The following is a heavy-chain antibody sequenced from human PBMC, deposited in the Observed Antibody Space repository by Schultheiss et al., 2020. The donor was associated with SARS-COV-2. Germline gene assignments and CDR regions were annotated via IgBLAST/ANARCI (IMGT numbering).Heavy chain of an antibody. CDR1: GFTFSSYW. CDR3: ARGPIVVVPANYYYYMDV. V-gene: IGHV3-7*02. J-gene: IGHJ6*03. D-gene: IGHD2-2*01. CDR2: IKQDGSEK. Sequence: GESLKISCAASGFTFSSYWMSWVRQAPGKGLEWVANIKQDGSEKYYVDSVKGRFTISRDNAKNSLYLQMNSLRAEDTAVYYCARGPIVVVPANYYYYMDVWGKRTTVTVSS.